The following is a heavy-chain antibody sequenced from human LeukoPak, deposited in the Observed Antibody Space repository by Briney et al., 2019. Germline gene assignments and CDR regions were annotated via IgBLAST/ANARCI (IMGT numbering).Heavy chain of an antibody. J-gene: IGHJ4*02. Sequence: PSETLSLTCTVSGGSISSYYWSWIRQPPGKGLEWIGYIYYSGSTNYNPSLKSRVTMSVDTSKNQFSLKLSSVTAADTAVYYCASSTFRDGYTFDYWGQGTLVTVSS. V-gene: IGHV4-59*12. CDR1: GGSISSYY. D-gene: IGHD5-24*01. CDR3: ASSTFRDGYTFDY. CDR2: IYYSGST.